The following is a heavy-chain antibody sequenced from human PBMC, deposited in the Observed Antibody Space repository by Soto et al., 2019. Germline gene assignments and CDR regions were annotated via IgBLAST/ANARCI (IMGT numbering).Heavy chain of an antibody. Sequence: QVHLVQSGAEVKKPGSSVKVSCKASGVTFSSYAISWVRQAPGQGLEWMGGVIPIFGTANYAQKFQGRVTITADESTSTAYMELSSLRSEDTAVYYCARVPYCGGGSGYYGRNFWSRGSTVTVSS. V-gene: IGHV1-69*12. CDR2: VIPIFGTA. CDR3: ARVPYCGGGSGYYGRNF. J-gene: IGHJ6*02. CDR1: GVTFSSYA. D-gene: IGHD2-15*01.